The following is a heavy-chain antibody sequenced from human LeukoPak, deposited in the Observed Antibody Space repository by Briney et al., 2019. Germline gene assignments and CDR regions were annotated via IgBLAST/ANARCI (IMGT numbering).Heavy chain of an antibody. Sequence: SETLSLTCTVSGGSGSSDSWSWIRQPPGQGLEWIGYISSSGSTSYNPSLKSRVTISLDPSKSHLSLKLRSVTAADTAVYYCARKARSFRYNYGGGYYYHYMDGWGKGNT. D-gene: IGHD5-18*01. V-gene: IGHV4-59*02. CDR1: GGSGSSDS. J-gene: IGHJ6*03. CDR3: ARKARSFRYNYGGGYYYHYMDG. CDR2: ISSSGST.